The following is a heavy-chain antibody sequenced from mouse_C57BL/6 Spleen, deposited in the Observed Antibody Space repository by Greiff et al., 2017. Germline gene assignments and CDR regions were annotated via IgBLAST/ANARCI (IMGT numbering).Heavy chain of an antibody. V-gene: IGHV1-26*01. J-gene: IGHJ3*01. CDR1: GYTFTDYY. Sequence: VQLQQSGPELVKPGASVKISCKASGYTFTDYYMNWVKQSHGKSLEWIGDINPNNGGTSYNQKFKGKATLTVDKSSSTAYMELRSLTSEDSAVYYCARGGYDDYSWFAYWGQGTLVTVSA. CDR2: INPNNGGT. CDR3: ARGGYDDYSWFAY. D-gene: IGHD2-3*01.